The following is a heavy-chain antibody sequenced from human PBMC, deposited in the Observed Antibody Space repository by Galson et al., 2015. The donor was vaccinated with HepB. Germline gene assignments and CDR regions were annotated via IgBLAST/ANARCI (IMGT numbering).Heavy chain of an antibody. Sequence: SVKVSCKASGYTFTSYDINWVRQATGQGLEWMGWMNPNSGNTGYAQKFQGRVTMTRNTSISTAYMELSSLRSEDTAVYYCARSFYDFWSGYYYYYGMDVWGPGTTVTVSS. CDR3: ARSFYDFWSGYYYYYGMDV. J-gene: IGHJ6*02. D-gene: IGHD3-3*01. CDR2: MNPNSGNT. CDR1: GYTFTSYD. V-gene: IGHV1-8*01.